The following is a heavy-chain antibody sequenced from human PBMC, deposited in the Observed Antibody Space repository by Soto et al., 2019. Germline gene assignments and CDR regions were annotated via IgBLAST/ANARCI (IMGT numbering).Heavy chain of an antibody. CDR3: AKDVKYSSSWYAGATFHY. J-gene: IGHJ4*02. Sequence: GGSLRLSCAASGFTFSSYAMHWVRQAPGKGLEWVAVISYDGGSTYYADSVKGRFTISRDNSKNTLYLQMNSLRAEDTAVYYCAKDVKYSSSWYAGATFHYWGQGTLVTVSS. CDR1: GFTFSSYA. V-gene: IGHV3-30-3*01. D-gene: IGHD6-13*01. CDR2: ISYDGGST.